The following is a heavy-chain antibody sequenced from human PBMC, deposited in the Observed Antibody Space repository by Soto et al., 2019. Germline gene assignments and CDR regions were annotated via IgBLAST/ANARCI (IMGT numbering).Heavy chain of an antibody. J-gene: IGHJ4*02. Sequence: QVQLVESGGGVVQPGTSLRLSCAASGFTFSTYGMHWVRQAPGKGLDWVALIWYDGSRTHYAESVKGRFTISRDNSRNTLFLQMNSRRVEDTAVYYCAREQIGVAGSTYDYWGQGTLVTVSS. CDR3: AREQIGVAGSTYDY. CDR2: IWYDGSRT. V-gene: IGHV3-33*01. D-gene: IGHD6-19*01. CDR1: GFTFSTYG.